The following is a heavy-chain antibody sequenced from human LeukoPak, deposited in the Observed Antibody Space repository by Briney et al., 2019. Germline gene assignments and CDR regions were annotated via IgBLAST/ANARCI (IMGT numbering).Heavy chain of an antibody. CDR3: ARGYCSGGSCYSRYYGMDV. J-gene: IGHJ6*02. Sequence: PGGSLRLSCAASGFTFSSYGMHWVRQAPGKGLEWVAVIWYDGSNKYYADSVKGRFTISRDNSKNTLYLQMNSLRAEDTAVYYCARGYCSGGSCYSRYYGMDVWGQGTTVTVSS. CDR2: IWYDGSNK. V-gene: IGHV3-33*01. D-gene: IGHD2-15*01. CDR1: GFTFSSYG.